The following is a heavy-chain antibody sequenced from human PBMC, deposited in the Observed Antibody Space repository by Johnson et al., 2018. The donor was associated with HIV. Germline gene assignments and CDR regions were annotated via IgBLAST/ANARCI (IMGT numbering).Heavy chain of an antibody. D-gene: IGHD3-9*01. CDR2: IYNDCNT. J-gene: IGHJ3*02. Sequence: VQLVESGGGLIQPGGSLRLSCAASGFTVSSNYMSWVRQAPGKGLEWVSVIYNDCNTYYADSVKGRFTISRDTSKNTLYLQMNSLRAEDTAVYYCARDPYYDFLTGPRDAFDIWGQGTMVTVSS. CDR3: ARDPYYDFLTGPRDAFDI. V-gene: IGHV3-53*01. CDR1: GFTVSSNY.